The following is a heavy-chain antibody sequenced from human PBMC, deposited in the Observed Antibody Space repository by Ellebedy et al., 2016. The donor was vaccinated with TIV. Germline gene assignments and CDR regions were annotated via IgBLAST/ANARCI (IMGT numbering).Heavy chain of an antibody. J-gene: IGHJ6*02. CDR1: GFTFHTYW. Sequence: GESLKISCVASGFTFHTYWMHWVRQAPGKGLEWLSYITNTGTTTYYADSVRGRFTVARDNAKNSLYLQMNSLRADDTAVYYCARAREPGYFAYYYYGMDVWGQGTTVTVS. D-gene: IGHD3-9*01. CDR2: ITNTGTTT. CDR3: ARAREPGYFAYYYYGMDV. V-gene: IGHV3-11*01.